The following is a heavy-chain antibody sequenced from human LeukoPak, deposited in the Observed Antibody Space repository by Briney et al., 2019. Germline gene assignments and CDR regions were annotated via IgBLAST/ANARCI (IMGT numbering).Heavy chain of an antibody. J-gene: IGHJ4*02. CDR3: ARDGYYDYVWGTGFDY. CDR1: GGSISSYY. CDR2: IYYSGST. Sequence: PSETLSLTCTVSGGSISSYYWSWIRQPPGKGLEWIGYIYYSGSTNYNPSLKSRVTISVDTSKNQFSLKLSSVTAADTAAYYCARDGYYDYVWGTGFDYWGQGTLVTVSS. V-gene: IGHV4-59*01. D-gene: IGHD3-16*01.